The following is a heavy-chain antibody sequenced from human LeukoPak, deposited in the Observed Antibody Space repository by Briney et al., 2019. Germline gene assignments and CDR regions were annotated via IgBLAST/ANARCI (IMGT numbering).Heavy chain of an antibody. CDR3: ARESHHRYYYDSSGYYGY. CDR2: INHSGST. CDR1: GGSFSGYY. J-gene: IGHJ4*02. D-gene: IGHD3-22*01. V-gene: IGHV4-34*01. Sequence: SETLSLTCAVYGGSFSGYYWSWLRQPPGKGLEWIGEINHSGSTNYNPSLKSRVTISVDTSKNQFSLKLSSVTAADTAVYYCARESHHRYYYDSSGYYGYWGQGTLVTVSS.